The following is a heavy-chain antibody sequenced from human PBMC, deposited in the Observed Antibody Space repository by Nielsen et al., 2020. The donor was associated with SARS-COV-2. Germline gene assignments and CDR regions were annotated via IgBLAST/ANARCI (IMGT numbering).Heavy chain of an antibody. CDR2: INPDGSEK. CDR1: GFTFSSLW. V-gene: IGHV3-7*03. Sequence: GESLKISCAASGFTFSSLWMSWVRQVPGKGLEWVADINPDGSEKFYADSVKGRFTISRDNAKNSLYLQMNSLRAEDTALYYCAKMPQGDDAFDIWGQGTMVTVSS. CDR3: AKMPQGDDAFDI. D-gene: IGHD2-2*01. J-gene: IGHJ3*02.